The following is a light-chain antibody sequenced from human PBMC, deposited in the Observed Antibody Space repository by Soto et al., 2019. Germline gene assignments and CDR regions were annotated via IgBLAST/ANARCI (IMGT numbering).Light chain of an antibody. CDR1: QVIHNY. CDR2: ASS. Sequence: DIQMTQFPSSLSASIGDRVTITCRASQVIHNYLAWYQQKPGKVPKLLIYASSTLRSGVPSRFSGSGPGTDFTLTISSLQPEDVATYYCQKYNSAPLTFGGGTKVDI. J-gene: IGKJ4*01. V-gene: IGKV1-27*01. CDR3: QKYNSAPLT.